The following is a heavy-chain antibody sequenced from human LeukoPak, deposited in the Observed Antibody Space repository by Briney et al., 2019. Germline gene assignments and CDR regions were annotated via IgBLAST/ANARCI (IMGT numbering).Heavy chain of an antibody. Sequence: GRSLRLSCAASGFTFSSYGMHWVRQAPGKGLEWVAVIWYGGSNKYYADSVKGRFTISRDNSKNSLYLQMNSLRAEDTALYYCARVVGDCSSTSCANYYMDVWGKGTTVTVSS. V-gene: IGHV3-33*01. CDR1: GFTFSSYG. J-gene: IGHJ6*03. D-gene: IGHD2-2*01. CDR3: ARVVGDCSSTSCANYYMDV. CDR2: IWYGGSNK.